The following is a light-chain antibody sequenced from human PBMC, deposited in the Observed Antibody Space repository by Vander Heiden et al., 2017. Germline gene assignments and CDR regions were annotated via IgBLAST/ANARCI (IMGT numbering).Light chain of an antibody. CDR1: NSNIGINA. J-gene: IGLJ1*01. Sequence: QSVLTQPLSASGTPGQRVTISCSGSNSNIGINAVKWYQQLHGAATKLLSGGDSQRPSEIPDRFSGAKSGASASLAISGLQSEDEADYYCATWDDTQNGYVFGTGTKVTVL. V-gene: IGLV1-44*01. CDR2: GDS. CDR3: ATWDDTQNGYV.